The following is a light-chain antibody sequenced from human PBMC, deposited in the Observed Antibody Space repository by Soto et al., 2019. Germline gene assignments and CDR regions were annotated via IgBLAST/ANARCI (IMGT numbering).Light chain of an antibody. V-gene: IGKV1-5*03. CDR1: QRISSW. CDR3: QQYNTYART. Sequence: DIQMTQSPSTLSASVGDRVTITCRARQRISSWLAGYQQKPGEAPKLLIYEGSTLERGVPSRFSGSGSGTEFTLNISSLQPDDLAIFYFQQYNTYARTFGQGTKVEVK. CDR2: EGS. J-gene: IGKJ1*01.